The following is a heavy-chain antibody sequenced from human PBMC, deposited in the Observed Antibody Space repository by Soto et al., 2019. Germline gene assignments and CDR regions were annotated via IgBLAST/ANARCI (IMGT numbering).Heavy chain of an antibody. Sequence: DVQLLESGGGLVQPGGSLTLSCAASRFTFSDFAMSWVRQAPGKGLEWVSSIGGSDTDTYYADSVKGRFTISRDNSKNPLYLQMDSLRDEDTAVYYCAKDAVPYNGKWDWFDSWGQGTLVIVSS. V-gene: IGHV3-23*01. CDR3: AKDAVPYNGKWDWFDS. J-gene: IGHJ5*01. D-gene: IGHD1-20*01. CDR2: IGGSDTDT. CDR1: RFTFSDFA.